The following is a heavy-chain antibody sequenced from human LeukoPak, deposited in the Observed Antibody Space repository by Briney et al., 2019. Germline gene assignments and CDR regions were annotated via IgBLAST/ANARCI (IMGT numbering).Heavy chain of an antibody. Sequence: GGSLRLSCAAFGFTFSDYAISWVRQAPGKGPEWVSTLSATGASTNYADSVKGRFTVSRDNSKNTLYLQMSSLRAEDTAVFHCVKTTAQYYYDYWGQGTLVTVSS. CDR2: LSATGAST. V-gene: IGHV3-23*01. CDR3: VKTTAQYYYDY. CDR1: GFTFSDYA. J-gene: IGHJ4*02. D-gene: IGHD5-18*01.